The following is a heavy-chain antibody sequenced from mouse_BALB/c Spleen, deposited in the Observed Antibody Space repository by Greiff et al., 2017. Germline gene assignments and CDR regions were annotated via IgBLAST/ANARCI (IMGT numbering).Heavy chain of an antibody. CDR2: ISYDGSN. Sequence: DVQLQESGPGLVKPSQSLSLTCSVTGYSITSGYYWYWIRQLPGNKLEWMGYISYDGSNNYNPSLKNRISITRDTSKNQFFLKLNSVTTEDTATYYCARDTPDAMDNWGQGTSVTVSS. J-gene: IGHJ4*01. V-gene: IGHV3-6*02. CDR1: GYSITSGYY. CDR3: ARDTPDAMDN.